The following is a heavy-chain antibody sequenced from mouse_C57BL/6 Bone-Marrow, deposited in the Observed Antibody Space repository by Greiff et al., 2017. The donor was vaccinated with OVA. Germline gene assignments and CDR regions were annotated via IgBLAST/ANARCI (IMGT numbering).Heavy chain of an antibody. CDR1: GYTFTEYT. CDR3: ARHEEGGYDYDEGYWYFDV. CDR2: FYPGSGSI. V-gene: IGHV1-62-2*01. D-gene: IGHD2-4*01. J-gene: IGHJ1*03. Sequence: VQLQQSGAELVKPGASVKLSCKASGYTFTEYTIHWVKQRSGQGLEWIGWFYPGSGSIKYNEKFKDKATLTADKSSSTVYMGLSRLTSEDSAVYFCARHEEGGYDYDEGYWYFDVWGTGTTVTVSS.